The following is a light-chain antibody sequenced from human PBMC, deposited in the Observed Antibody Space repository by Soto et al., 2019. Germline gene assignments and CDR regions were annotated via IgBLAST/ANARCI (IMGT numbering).Light chain of an antibody. J-gene: IGKJ5*01. V-gene: IGKV3-15*01. Sequence: EVVMTQSPATLSVSPGERATLSCRASQSVSNNLAWYQQKPGQSPRLLFYLASTRAPGIPARFSAGGSGTEFTLTITSLQSEDIALYYCQQYNIWPPITFGQGTRLEIK. CDR2: LAS. CDR1: QSVSNN. CDR3: QQYNIWPPIT.